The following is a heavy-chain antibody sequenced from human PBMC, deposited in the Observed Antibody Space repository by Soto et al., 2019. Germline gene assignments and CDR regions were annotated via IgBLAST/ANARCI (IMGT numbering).Heavy chain of an antibody. CDR1: GFTFRNHA. J-gene: IGHJ6*02. CDR3: ARGDREDILVVVGARPGEYGTDI. CDR2: IAHDGSNA. Sequence: QVQLVESGGGVVQPGGSLRLSCAASGFTFRNHAMHWVRQAPGKGLECLAVIAHDGSNAFYRDSVKGRFTVSRDNSTNTMYLYMNSLRSEDTGVYDCARGDREDILVVVGARPGEYGTDIWGQGTTVIVSS. D-gene: IGHD2-15*01. V-gene: IGHV3-30-3*01.